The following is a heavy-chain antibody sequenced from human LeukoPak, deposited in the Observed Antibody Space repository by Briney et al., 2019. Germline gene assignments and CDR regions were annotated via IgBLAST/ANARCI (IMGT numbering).Heavy chain of an antibody. J-gene: IGHJ4*02. Sequence: SETLSLTCAVYGGSFSGYYWSWIRQPPGKGLEWIGEISHSGSTNYNPSLKSRVTISVDTSKNQFSLKLSSVTAADTAVYYCARGGAVLRYFDWLSYPNFDYWGQGTLVTVSS. V-gene: IGHV4-34*01. D-gene: IGHD3-9*01. CDR3: ARGGAVLRYFDWLSYPNFDY. CDR2: ISHSGST. CDR1: GGSFSGYY.